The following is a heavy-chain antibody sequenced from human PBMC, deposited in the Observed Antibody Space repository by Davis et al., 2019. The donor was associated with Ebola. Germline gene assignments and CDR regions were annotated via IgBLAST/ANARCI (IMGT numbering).Heavy chain of an antibody. CDR2: ISWNSGSI. CDR3: ARKMPAAHFNFYYFDY. Sequence: SLKISCAASGFTFDDYAMHWVRQAPGKGLEWVSGISWNSGSIGYADSVKGRFTISRDNAKNSLYLQMNSLRAEDTAVYYCARKMPAAHFNFYYFDYWGQGTLVTVSS. D-gene: IGHD2-2*01. J-gene: IGHJ4*02. CDR1: GFTFDDYA. V-gene: IGHV3-9*01.